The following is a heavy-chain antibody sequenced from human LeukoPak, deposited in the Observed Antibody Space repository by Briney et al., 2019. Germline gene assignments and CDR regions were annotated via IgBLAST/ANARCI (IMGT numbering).Heavy chain of an antibody. Sequence: GGSLRLSCAASGFTFSSYAMSWVRQAPGKGLEWVSAISGSGGSTYYADSVKGRFTISRDNSKNTLYLQMNGLRAEDTAVYYCAKDQMVRGRSSFDYWGQGTLVTVSS. V-gene: IGHV3-23*01. CDR1: GFTFSSYA. J-gene: IGHJ4*02. D-gene: IGHD3-10*01. CDR3: AKDQMVRGRSSFDY. CDR2: ISGSGGST.